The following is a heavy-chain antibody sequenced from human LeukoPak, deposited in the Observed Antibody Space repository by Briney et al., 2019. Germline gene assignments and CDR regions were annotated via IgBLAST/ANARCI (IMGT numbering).Heavy chain of an antibody. D-gene: IGHD1-26*01. CDR3: AKVLVRDAFDI. V-gene: IGHV3-53*01. CDR1: GFTVSSNY. J-gene: IGHJ3*02. Sequence: PGGSLRLSCAASGFTVSSNYMSWVRQAPGKGLEWVSVIYSGGSTYYADSVKGRFTISRDNSKNTLYLQMNSLRAEDTAVYYCAKVLVRDAFDIWGQGTMVTVSS. CDR2: IYSGGST.